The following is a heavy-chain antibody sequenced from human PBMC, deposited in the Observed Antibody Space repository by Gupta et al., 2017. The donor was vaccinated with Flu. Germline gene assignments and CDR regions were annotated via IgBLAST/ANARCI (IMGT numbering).Heavy chain of an antibody. V-gene: IGHV4-34*01. CDR1: GGSFIGYY. D-gene: IGHD3-10*01. CDR3: AREGIYDSGAFNI. CDR2: INHVGDT. J-gene: IGHJ6*01. Sequence: QVQIQQWGAGLLKPSETLSLTCAGYGGSFIGYYWSWVRQAPGKGLEWIGEINHVGDTKYNPSLKSRVSISIDAPRSQLSLELTSVTAADTAIYFCAREGIYDSGAFNIWGQGTTVTVSS.